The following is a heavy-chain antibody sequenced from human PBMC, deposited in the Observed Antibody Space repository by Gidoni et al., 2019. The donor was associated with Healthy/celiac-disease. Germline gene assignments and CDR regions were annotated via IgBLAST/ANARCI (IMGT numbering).Heavy chain of an antibody. CDR2: IRSKAYGGTT. D-gene: IGHD3-9*01. CDR3: TRDDWPYYYYYMDV. V-gene: IGHV3-49*03. Sequence: EVQLVESGGGLVQPGRSLRLSYPASGFTLGDYAMSWFRQAPGKGLEWVGFIRSKAYGGTTEYAASVKGRFTISRDDSKSIAYLQMNSLKTEDTAVYYCTRDDWPYYYYYMDVWGKGTTVTVSS. J-gene: IGHJ6*03. CDR1: GFTLGDYA.